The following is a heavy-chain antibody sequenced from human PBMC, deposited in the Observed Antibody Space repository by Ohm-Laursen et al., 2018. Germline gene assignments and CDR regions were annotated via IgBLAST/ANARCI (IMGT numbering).Heavy chain of an antibody. CDR1: GGSFSGYY. J-gene: IGHJ4*02. D-gene: IGHD5-18*01. Sequence: SDTLSLTCAVYGGSFSGYYWSWIRQPPGKGLEWIGEINHSGSTNYNPSLKSRVTISVDTSKNQFSLKLSSVTAADTAVYYCARNSTAPDYWGQGTLATVSS. V-gene: IGHV4-34*01. CDR3: ARNSTAPDY. CDR2: INHSGST.